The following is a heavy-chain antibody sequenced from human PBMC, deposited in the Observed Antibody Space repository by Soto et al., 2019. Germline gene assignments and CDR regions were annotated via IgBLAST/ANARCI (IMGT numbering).Heavy chain of an antibody. CDR3: ARVRLGYGDIDY. J-gene: IGHJ4*02. D-gene: IGHD4-17*01. Sequence: EVQLVESGGGLVQPGGSLRLSCAASGFTFSSYEMNWVRQAPGKGLEWVSYISSSGSTIYHADSVKGRFTISRDNAKNSLYLQMNSLRAEDTAVYYCARVRLGYGDIDYWGQGTLVTVSS. CDR1: GFTFSSYE. V-gene: IGHV3-48*03. CDR2: ISSSGSTI.